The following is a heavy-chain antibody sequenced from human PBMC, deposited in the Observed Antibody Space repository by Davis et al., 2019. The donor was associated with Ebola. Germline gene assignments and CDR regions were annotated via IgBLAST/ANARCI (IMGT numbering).Heavy chain of an antibody. Sequence: GGSLRLSCAASGFTFSTYWMSWVRQAPGKGLEWVANIKEDGSEKYYVDSVKGRFTISRDNAKNSLYLQMNSLRAEDTAVYYCAKGSLLFFDYWGQGTLVTVSS. CDR2: IKEDGSEK. CDR3: AKGSLLFFDY. V-gene: IGHV3-7*03. D-gene: IGHD3-22*01. CDR1: GFTFSTYW. J-gene: IGHJ4*02.